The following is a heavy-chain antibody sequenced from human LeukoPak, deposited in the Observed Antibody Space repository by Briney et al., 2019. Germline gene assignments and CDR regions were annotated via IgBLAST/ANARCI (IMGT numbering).Heavy chain of an antibody. CDR3: ARSGLRYFDWSIV. CDR1: GGSFSGYY. V-gene: IGHV4-34*01. CDR2: INHSGST. D-gene: IGHD3-9*01. Sequence: PSETLSLTCAVYGGSFSGYYWSWIRQPPGKGLEWIGEINHSGSTNYNPSLKSRVTISVDTSKNHFSLKLSSVTAADTAVYYCARSGLRYFDWSIVWGQGTLVTVSS. J-gene: IGHJ4*02.